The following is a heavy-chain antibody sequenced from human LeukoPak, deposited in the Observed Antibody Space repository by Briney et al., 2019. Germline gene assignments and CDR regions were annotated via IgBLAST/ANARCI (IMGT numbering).Heavy chain of an antibody. V-gene: IGHV4-31*03. D-gene: IGHD2-2*01. J-gene: IGHJ6*02. CDR1: GGSISSGGYY. Sequence: SQTLSLTCTVSGGSISSGGYYWRWIRQHPGKGLEWIGYIYYSGSTYYNPSLKSRVTISVDTSKNQFSLKLSSVTAADTAVYYCARERSVGVPAAPVYYYGMDVWGQGTTVTVSS. CDR2: IYYSGST. CDR3: ARERSVGVPAAPVYYYGMDV.